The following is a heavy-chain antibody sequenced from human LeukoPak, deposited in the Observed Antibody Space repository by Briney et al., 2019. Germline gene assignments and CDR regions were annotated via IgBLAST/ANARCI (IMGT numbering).Heavy chain of an antibody. J-gene: IGHJ4*02. V-gene: IGHV4-4*02. CDR1: GGSISSSNW. CDR3: ARGDIIQTYYYDSTGPCFDY. CDR2: IYHSGST. D-gene: IGHD3-22*01. Sequence: SETLSLTCAVSGGSISSSNWWSWVRQPPGKGLEWIGEIYHSGSTNYNPSLKSRVTISVDKSKNQFSLKLSSVTAADTAVYYCARGDIIQTYYYDSTGPCFDYWGQGTLVTVSS.